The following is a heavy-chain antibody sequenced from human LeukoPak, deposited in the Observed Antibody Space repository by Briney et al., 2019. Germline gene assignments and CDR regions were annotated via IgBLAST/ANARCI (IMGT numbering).Heavy chain of an antibody. CDR3: AKPSGYSGYYFDY. D-gene: IGHD3-3*01. J-gene: IGHJ4*02. CDR2: ISSSSSYI. V-gene: IGHV3-21*01. CDR1: GFTFSSYS. Sequence: GGSLRLSCAASGFTFSSYSMNWVRQAPGKGLEWVSSISSSSSYIYYADSVKGGFTISRDNAKNSLYLQMNSLSAEDTAVYYCAKPSGYSGYYFDYWGRGTLVTVSS.